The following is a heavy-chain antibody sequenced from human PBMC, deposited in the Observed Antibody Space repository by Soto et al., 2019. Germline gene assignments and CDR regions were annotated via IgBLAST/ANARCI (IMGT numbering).Heavy chain of an antibody. CDR3: ATGRDEYRDDFDV. V-gene: IGHV4-59*01. CDR1: GGSISGYY. Sequence: PSEALSLTCSVSGGSISGYYWSWIRQPPGKGLEWIVSMYNGGSTDYNLSLKSRVTISLETSKNQLSLKARYVKTADTAVYYCATGRDEYRDDFDVCGHGEMV. CDR2: MYNGGST. J-gene: IGHJ3*01. D-gene: IGHD4-4*01.